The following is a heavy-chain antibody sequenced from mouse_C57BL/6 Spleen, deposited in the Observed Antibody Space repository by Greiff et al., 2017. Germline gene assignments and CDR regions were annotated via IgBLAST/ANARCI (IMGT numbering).Heavy chain of an antibody. J-gene: IGHJ2*01. Sequence: DVKLVESGGGLVKPGGSLKLSCAASGFTFSSYTMSWVRQTPEKRLEWVATISGGGGNTYYPDSVKGRFTISRDNAKNTLYLQMSSLRSEDTALYYCARHDGYPTLYYFDYWGQGTTLTVSS. V-gene: IGHV5-9*01. CDR2: ISGGGGNT. CDR1: GFTFSSYT. CDR3: ARHDGYPTLYYFDY. D-gene: IGHD2-3*01.